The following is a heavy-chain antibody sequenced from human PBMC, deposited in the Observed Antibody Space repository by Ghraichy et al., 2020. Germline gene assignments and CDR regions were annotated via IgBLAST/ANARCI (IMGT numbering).Heavy chain of an antibody. V-gene: IGHV4-59*01. Sequence: SETLSLTCTVSGGSIRDYYWSWIRQTPGKGLEWIGDVYYRGNTKYNPSLKSRVTISLDTPTNQFSLKLRSVTTADTAVYYCARGPRRRLYDAFDIWGQGTVVTVSS. CDR2: VYYRGNT. D-gene: IGHD2-8*01. CDR1: GGSIRDYY. J-gene: IGHJ3*02. CDR3: ARGPRRRLYDAFDI.